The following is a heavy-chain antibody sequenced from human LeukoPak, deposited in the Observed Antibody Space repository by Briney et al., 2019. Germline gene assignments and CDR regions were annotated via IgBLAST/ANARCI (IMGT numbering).Heavy chain of an antibody. CDR1: GFTFSSYE. V-gene: IGHV3-48*03. CDR3: AKQGISLGTYAFDI. J-gene: IGHJ3*02. CDR2: ISSSGSTI. Sequence: PGGSLRLSCAASGFTFSSYEMNWVRQAPGKGLEWVSYISSSGSTIYYADSVKGRFTISRDNSKNTLYLQMNSPRAEDTAVYYCAKQGISLGTYAFDIWGQGTIVTVSS. D-gene: IGHD3-3*02.